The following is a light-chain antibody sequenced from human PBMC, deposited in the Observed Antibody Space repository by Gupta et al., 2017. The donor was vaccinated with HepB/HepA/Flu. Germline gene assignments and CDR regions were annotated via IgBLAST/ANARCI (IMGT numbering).Light chain of an antibody. CDR1: QSVRRW. CDR2: KAS. J-gene: IGKJ1*01. CDR3: QQADTFPQT. V-gene: IGKV1-5*03. Sequence: DIQMTQFPSTLSASVGDRVTITCRASQSVRRWLAWYQQKPGKAPKLLIYKASTLESGVPSRFSGSGSGSEFTLTINNLQPDDFATYYFQQADTFPQTFGQGTHVET.